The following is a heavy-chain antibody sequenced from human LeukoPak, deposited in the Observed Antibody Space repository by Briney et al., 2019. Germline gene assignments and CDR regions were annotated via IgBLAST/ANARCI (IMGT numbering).Heavy chain of an antibody. Sequence: SPTQSLTRAIAGGSISSYYWSWIRQPPGSRQGWIGYMYYTRTTNYTPSLKRRVTISVDTSNNQFSLKLNSVTAADTAVYYGARAGDGDYVHWFDPWGQGTLVTVSS. J-gene: IGHJ5*02. CDR1: GGSISSYY. CDR3: ARAGDGDYVHWFDP. D-gene: IGHD4-17*01. V-gene: IGHV4-59*01. CDR2: MYYTRTT.